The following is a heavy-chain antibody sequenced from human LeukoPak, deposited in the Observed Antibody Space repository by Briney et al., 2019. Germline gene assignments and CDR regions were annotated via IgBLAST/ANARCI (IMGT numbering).Heavy chain of an antibody. CDR3: ARVNDFWSGYVFDP. CDR2: IYYSGST. CDR1: GGSISSGDYY. V-gene: IGHV4-30-4*08. Sequence: SETLSLTCTFSGGSISSGDYYWSWIRQPPGKGLEWIGYIYYSGSTYYNPSLKSRVTISVDTSKNQFSLKLSSVTAADTAVYYCARVNDFWSGYVFDPWGQGTLVTVSS. J-gene: IGHJ5*02. D-gene: IGHD3-3*01.